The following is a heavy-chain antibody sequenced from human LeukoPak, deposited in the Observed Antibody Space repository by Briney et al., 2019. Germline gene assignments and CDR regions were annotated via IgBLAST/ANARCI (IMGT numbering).Heavy chain of an antibody. CDR1: GGSISSYY. D-gene: IGHD2-2*01. V-gene: IGHV4-59*01. Sequence: KPSETLSLTCTVSGGSISSYYWSWIRQPPGKGLEWIGYIYYSGTTNYNPSLKSRVTISVDTSNNQFSLRLSSVSAADTAVYYCATHSSSSNLFDDWGQGILVTVSS. CDR2: IYYSGTT. J-gene: IGHJ4*02. CDR3: ATHSSSSNLFDD.